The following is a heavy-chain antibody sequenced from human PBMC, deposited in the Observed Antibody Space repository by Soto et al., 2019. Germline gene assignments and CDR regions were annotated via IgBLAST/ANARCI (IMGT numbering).Heavy chain of an antibody. CDR3: AREGGVLHGDYVGY. J-gene: IGHJ4*02. V-gene: IGHV4-34*01. CDR1: GGSFSGYY. Sequence: QVQLQQWGAGLLKPSETLSLTCAVYGGSFSGYYWSWIRQPPGKGLEWIGEINHSGSTNYNPSLRSRVTIAVDTSKNQFSLKLSSVTAADTAVYYCAREGGVLHGDYVGYWGQGTLVTVSS. CDR2: INHSGST. D-gene: IGHD3-16*01.